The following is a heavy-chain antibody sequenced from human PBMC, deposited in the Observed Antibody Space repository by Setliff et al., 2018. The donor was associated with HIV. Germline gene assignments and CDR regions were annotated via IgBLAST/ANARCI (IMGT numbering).Heavy chain of an antibody. J-gene: IGHJ3*02. CDR2: IYYSGST. V-gene: IGHV4-39*01. CDR1: GGSISSSTYY. Sequence: SETLSLTCTVSGGSISSSTYYWGWIRQPPGKGLEWIGSIYYSGSTNYNPSLKSRVTISVDTSKNQFSLKLSSVTAADTAVYYCAREDIVVVVAAKGAFDIWGQGTLVTVSS. CDR3: AREDIVVVVAAKGAFDI. D-gene: IGHD2-15*01.